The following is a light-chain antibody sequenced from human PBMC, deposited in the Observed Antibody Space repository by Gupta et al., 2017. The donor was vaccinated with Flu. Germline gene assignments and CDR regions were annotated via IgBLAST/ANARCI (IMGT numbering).Light chain of an antibody. V-gene: IGKV3-20*01. CDR3: QQYGNSPALS. J-gene: IGKJ4*01. Sequence: TLSLSPGERATLSCRASQSVSSTLLAWYQQKPGQAPRLLIYDAARRATGIPDRFSGSGSGTDFTLTSSRREPEDFAVYYCQQYGNSPALSFGGGTKVEIK. CDR1: QSVSSTL. CDR2: DAA.